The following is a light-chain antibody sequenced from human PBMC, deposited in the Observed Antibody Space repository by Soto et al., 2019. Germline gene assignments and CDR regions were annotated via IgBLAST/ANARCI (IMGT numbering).Light chain of an antibody. CDR2: AAS. V-gene: IGKV4-1*01. J-gene: IGKJ4*01. CDR3: QQSYSTSLT. CDR1: QSVLYSSNNKNY. Sequence: DFGMIQSPDSLAVSLGERATINCKSSQSVLYSSNNKNYLAWYQQKPGKAPKLLIYAASSLQSGVPSRFSGSGSGTDFTLTISSLQPEDFATYYCQQSYSTSLTFGGGTKVDNK.